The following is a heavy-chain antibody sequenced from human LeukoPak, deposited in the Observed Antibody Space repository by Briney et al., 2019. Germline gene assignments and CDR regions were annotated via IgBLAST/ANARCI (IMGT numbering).Heavy chain of an antibody. D-gene: IGHD1-1*01. Sequence: SETLSLTCTVSGGSISSYYWSWIRQPPGKGLEWIGYIYYSGSTNYNPSLKSRVTISVDTSKNQFSLKLSSVTAADTAVYYCARTVGHNWNAGGGCFDPWGQGTLVTVSS. CDR3: ARTVGHNWNAGGGCFDP. CDR2: IYYSGST. CDR1: GGSISSYY. J-gene: IGHJ5*02. V-gene: IGHV4-59*01.